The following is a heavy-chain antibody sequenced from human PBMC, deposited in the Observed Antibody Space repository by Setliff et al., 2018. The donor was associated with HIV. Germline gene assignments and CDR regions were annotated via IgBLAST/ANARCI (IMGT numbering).Heavy chain of an antibody. V-gene: IGHV3-23*01. CDR1: GFTFSSYA. Sequence: GGSLRLSCAASGFTFSSYAMSWVRQAPGKGLEWVSGVGGSGSPTYYADSVKGRFTISRDNSKTTLYMQMNSLRVEDTAIYYCAKGSSSGFSPAPADYWGQGTLVTVSS. CDR3: AKGSSSGFSPAPADY. J-gene: IGHJ4*02. D-gene: IGHD6-19*01. CDR2: VGGSGSPT.